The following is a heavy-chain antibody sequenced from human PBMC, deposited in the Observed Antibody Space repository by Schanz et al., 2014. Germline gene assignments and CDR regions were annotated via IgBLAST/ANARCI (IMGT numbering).Heavy chain of an antibody. CDR3: AKGRFGELSAFDI. J-gene: IGHJ3*02. V-gene: IGHV3-64*04. CDR1: GFTFSIYA. Sequence: VQLVESGGGLVQPGGSLRLSCSASGFTFSIYAMHWVRQAPGKGLEYVSAISHDGYSTYYADSVKGRFTISRDNSKNTLYLQMNSLRAEDTAVYYCAKGRFGELSAFDICGQGTMVTVSS. CDR2: ISHDGYST. D-gene: IGHD3-10*01.